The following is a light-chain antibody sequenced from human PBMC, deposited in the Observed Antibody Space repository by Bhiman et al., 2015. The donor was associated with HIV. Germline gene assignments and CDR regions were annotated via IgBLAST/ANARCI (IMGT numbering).Light chain of an antibody. J-gene: IGLJ3*02. CDR3: QSYDSSLSGGV. CDR1: SSNIGARYD. Sequence: QSALTQPPSVSGAPGQRVTISCTGSSSNIGARYDVHWYQQLPGIAPKLLIYGDNNRPSGVPDRFSGSKSGTSASLAITGLQAEDEADYYCQSYDSSLSGGVFGGGTKLTVL. CDR2: GDN. V-gene: IGLV1-40*01.